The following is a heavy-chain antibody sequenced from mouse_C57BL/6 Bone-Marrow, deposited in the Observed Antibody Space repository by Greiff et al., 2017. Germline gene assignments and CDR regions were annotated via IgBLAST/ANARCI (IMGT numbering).Heavy chain of an antibody. V-gene: IGHV7-3*01. D-gene: IGHD1-1*01. CDR2: IRNKANGYTT. CDR3: ARAGSSSWYFDV. CDR1: GFTFTDYY. J-gene: IGHJ1*03. Sequence: DVKLVESGGGLVQPGGSLSLSCAASGFTFTDYYMSWVRQPPGKALEWLGFIRNKANGYTTEYSASVKGRFTISRDNSQSILYLQMNALRAEDSATYYCARAGSSSWYFDVWGTGTTVTVSS.